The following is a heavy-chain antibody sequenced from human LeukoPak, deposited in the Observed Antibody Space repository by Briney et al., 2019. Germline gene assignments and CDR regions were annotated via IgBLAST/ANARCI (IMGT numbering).Heavy chain of an antibody. CDR2: INYSGRT. CDR3: ARVKESDGNSWFDP. CDR1: GGSISSSGYY. V-gene: IGHV4-31*03. J-gene: IGHJ5*02. Sequence: PSETLSLTCTVSGGSISSSGYYWSWMRQHPVKGQEWVGYINYSGRTYYNPSLKSGVTISVDTSKRQFSLKLVSVTAADTAVYYCARVKESDGNSWFDPWGQGTLVTVSS. D-gene: IGHD4-23*01.